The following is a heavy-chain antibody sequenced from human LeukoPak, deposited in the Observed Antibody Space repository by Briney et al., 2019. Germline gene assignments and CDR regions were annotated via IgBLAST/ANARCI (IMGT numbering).Heavy chain of an antibody. CDR3: ARAGYSSSWYLDAFDI. J-gene: IGHJ3*02. V-gene: IGHV1-46*01. D-gene: IGHD6-13*01. CDR1: GYTFTDYY. CDR2: INVSGGGT. Sequence: ASVKVSCKASGYTFTDYYIHWVRQAPGQGLEWMGIINVSGGGTTYAQKFQGRVTMTRDTSTSTAYMELSSLGSEDTAVYYCARAGYSSSWYLDAFDIWGQGTMVTVSS.